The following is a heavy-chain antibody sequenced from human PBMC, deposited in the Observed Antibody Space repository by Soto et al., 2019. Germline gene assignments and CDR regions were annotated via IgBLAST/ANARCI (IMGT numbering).Heavy chain of an antibody. Sequence: SETLSLTCTVSGGSISSYYWSWIRQPPGKGLEWIGYIYYSGSTNYNPSLKSRVTISVDTSKNQFSLKLSSVTAADTAVYYCAVGYATNYYYYGMDVWGQGATVTVSS. D-gene: IGHD5-12*01. CDR2: IYYSGST. CDR1: GGSISSYY. J-gene: IGHJ6*02. CDR3: AVGYATNYYYYGMDV. V-gene: IGHV4-59*01.